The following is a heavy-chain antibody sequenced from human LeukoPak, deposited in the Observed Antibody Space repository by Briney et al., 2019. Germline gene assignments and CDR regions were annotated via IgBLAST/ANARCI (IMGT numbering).Heavy chain of an antibody. Sequence: GGSLRLSCAASGFTFSSFAMSWVRQAPGKGLEWVSTITDSGDTTYSADSVKGRFTISRDNSKNTLYLQMNSLRAEDTAVYYCARLRGYLDYWGQGTLVTVSS. CDR1: GFTFSSFA. CDR2: ITDSGDTT. V-gene: IGHV3-23*01. D-gene: IGHD3-3*01. J-gene: IGHJ4*02. CDR3: ARLRGYLDY.